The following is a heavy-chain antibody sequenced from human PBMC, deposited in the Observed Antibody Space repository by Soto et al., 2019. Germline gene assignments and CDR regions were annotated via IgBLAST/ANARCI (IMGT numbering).Heavy chain of an antibody. V-gene: IGHV4-34*01. CDR2: INHSGST. D-gene: IGHD3-3*01. Sequence: SETLSLTCAAYGGSFSGYYWSWIRLPPGKGLEWIVEINHSGSTNYNPSLKSRVTISVDTSKNQFSLKLSSVTAADTAVYYCASGYYDFWSGYPNWFDPWGQGTLVTVSS. J-gene: IGHJ5*02. CDR1: GGSFSGYY. CDR3: ASGYYDFWSGYPNWFDP.